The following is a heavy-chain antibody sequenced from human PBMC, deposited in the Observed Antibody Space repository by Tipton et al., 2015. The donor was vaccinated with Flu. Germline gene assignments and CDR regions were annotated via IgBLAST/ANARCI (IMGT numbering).Heavy chain of an antibody. CDR1: GFTFSNYW. CDR3: AKDHGKGGTSLFDY. V-gene: IGHV3-74*01. D-gene: IGHD3-16*01. J-gene: IGHJ4*02. CDR2: INSDGSST. Sequence: SLRLSCAASGFTFSNYWMHWVRQAPGKGLVWVSRINSDGSSTSYADSVKGRFTISRDNSKKTVYLQMNNLRVEDTAIYYCAKDHGKGGTSLFDYWGQGTLVTVSS.